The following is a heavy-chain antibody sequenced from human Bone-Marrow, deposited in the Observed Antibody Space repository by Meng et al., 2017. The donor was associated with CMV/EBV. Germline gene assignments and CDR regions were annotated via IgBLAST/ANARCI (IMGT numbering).Heavy chain of an antibody. CDR2: INPNSGGT. CDR3: VRSRYCTNGVCLSYFDY. D-gene: IGHD2-8*01. J-gene: IGHJ4*02. Sequence: YNFTGYYMHWVRPAPRQGLEWMGWINPNSGGTNYAQKFQGRVTMTRDTSISTAYMELSKLRSDDTAVYYCVRSRYCTNGVCLSYFDYWGQGTLVTVSS. V-gene: IGHV1-2*02. CDR1: YNFTGYY.